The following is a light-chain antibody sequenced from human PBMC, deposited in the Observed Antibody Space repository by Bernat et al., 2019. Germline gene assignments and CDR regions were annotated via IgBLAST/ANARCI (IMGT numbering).Light chain of an antibody. J-gene: IGKJ3*01. Sequence: DIQMTQSPSSLSASVGDRVTITCLASQRLSSYLNWYHQKPGKSPKLLIYAASSLQSGVPSRFSGSGSGTDFTLTISSLQPEDFATYYCQQSYSTPRVTFGPGTKVDIK. V-gene: IGKV1-39*01. CDR1: QRLSSY. CDR3: QQSYSTPRVT. CDR2: AAS.